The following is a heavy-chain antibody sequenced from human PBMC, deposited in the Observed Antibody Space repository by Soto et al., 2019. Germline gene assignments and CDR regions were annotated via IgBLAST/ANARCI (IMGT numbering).Heavy chain of an antibody. D-gene: IGHD3-10*01. Sequence: LSHTCAVADGNCSTRCYSCNWIRQPPGKGLEWIGYIYHSGSTYYNPSLKSRVTISVDRSKNQFSLKLTSVTAGDTAVYYCAREDTHYYHSGSYNWVDPWGQGTLVTVSS. CDR3: AREDTHYYHSGSYNWVDP. CDR1: DGNCSTRCYS. CDR2: IYHSGST. J-gene: IGHJ5*02. V-gene: IGHV4-30-2*01.